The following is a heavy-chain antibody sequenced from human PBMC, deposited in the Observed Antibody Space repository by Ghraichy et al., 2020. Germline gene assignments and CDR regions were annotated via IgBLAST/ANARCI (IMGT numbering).Heavy chain of an antibody. D-gene: IGHD3-22*01. Sequence: GESLNISCEASGFTFSTYWMTCVRQAPGKGLEWLAKIKQDGSKKHYVDSVTGRFTISRDNAKNSLYLDMNSLRTEDTAVYYCARGTNYYDSSVDYYFDSWGQGSLVTVSS. V-gene: IGHV3-7*03. CDR1: GFTFSTYW. CDR3: ARGTNYYDSSVDYYFDS. CDR2: IKQDGSKK. J-gene: IGHJ4*02.